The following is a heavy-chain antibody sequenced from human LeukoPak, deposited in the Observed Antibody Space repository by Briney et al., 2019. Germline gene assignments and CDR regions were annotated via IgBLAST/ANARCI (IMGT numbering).Heavy chain of an antibody. CDR2: IIPILGIA. J-gene: IGHJ6*03. CDR3: AREGILYYMDV. CDR1: GGTFSSYA. Sequence: SVKVSCKASGGTFSSYAISWVRQAPGQGLEWMGRIIPILGIANYAQKFQGRVTITADKSTSTAYMELSSLRSEDTAVYYCAREGILYYMDVWGKGTTVTVSS. V-gene: IGHV1-69*04. D-gene: IGHD6-13*01.